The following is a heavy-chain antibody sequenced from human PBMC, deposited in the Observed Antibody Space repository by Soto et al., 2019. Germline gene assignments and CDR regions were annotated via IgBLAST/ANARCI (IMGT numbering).Heavy chain of an antibody. CDR1: GASLNNYY. V-gene: IGHV4-59*03. CDR3: AWSYSNGWYSSGY. CDR2: IHYSGST. Sequence: SETLSLTCTVSGASLNNYYWTWNRQPPGKGLEWIGYIHYSGSTSYNPSLKNRVTISRDTSKKQFYLNLTSVTAADTAVYFCAWSYSNGWYSSGYWGQGTPVTVSS. J-gene: IGHJ4*02. D-gene: IGHD6-19*01.